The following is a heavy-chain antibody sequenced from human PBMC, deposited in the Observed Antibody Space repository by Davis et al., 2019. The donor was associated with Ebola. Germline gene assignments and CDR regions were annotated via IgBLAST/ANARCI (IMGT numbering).Heavy chain of an antibody. CDR2: IYYSGST. CDR1: GGYISSYY. CDR3: ARVIVPYGMDV. V-gene: IGHV4-59*08. J-gene: IGHJ6*02. D-gene: IGHD3-22*01. Sequence: MPSETLSLTCTVSGGYISSYYWSWIRQPPGKGLEWIGYIYYSGSTNYNPSLKSRGTISVDTSKNQFSLKLSSVTAADTAVYYCARVIVPYGMDVWGQGTTVTVSS.